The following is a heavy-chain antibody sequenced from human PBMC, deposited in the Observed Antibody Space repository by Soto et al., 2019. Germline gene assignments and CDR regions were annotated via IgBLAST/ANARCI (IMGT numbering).Heavy chain of an antibody. CDR2: INPNSGGT. CDR3: AKDYGDGYFDY. Sequence: ASVKVSCKASGYTFTGYYMHWVRQAPGQGLEWMGWINPNSGGTNYAQTFQGWVTMTRDTSISTAYMELSRLGSDDTAVYYCAKDYGDGYFDYWGQGTLVTVSS. V-gene: IGHV1-2*04. D-gene: IGHD4-17*01. CDR1: GYTFTGYY. J-gene: IGHJ4*02.